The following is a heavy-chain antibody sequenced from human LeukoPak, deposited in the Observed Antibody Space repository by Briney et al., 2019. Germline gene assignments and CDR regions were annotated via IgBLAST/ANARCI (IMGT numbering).Heavy chain of an antibody. CDR2: IYHSGST. D-gene: IGHD3-3*01. CDR3: INYDFWSDYFL. J-gene: IGHJ4*02. Sequence: PSETLSLTCAVSGYSICSAYYWGWIRQPPGKGLEWIASIYHSGSTYYNPSLKSRVTISVDTSKNQFSLKLSSVTAADTAVYYCINYDFWSDYFLWGQGTLVTVSS. V-gene: IGHV4-38-2*01. CDR1: GYSICSAYY.